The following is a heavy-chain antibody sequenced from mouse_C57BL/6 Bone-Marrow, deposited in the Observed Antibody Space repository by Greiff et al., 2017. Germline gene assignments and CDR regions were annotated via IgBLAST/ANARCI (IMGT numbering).Heavy chain of an antibody. J-gene: IGHJ3*01. CDR2: IDPADGDT. CDR1: GFNFTDDY. Sequence: EVQLQQPGAELVRPGASVKLSCTASGFNFTDDYMHWVKQRPEQGLEWIGWIDPADGDTDYASKFQGKATLTVDTSSNTAYLQLSSLTSEDSAVYYCTTGVLLRPWFAYWGHGTPVTASA. D-gene: IGHD1-1*01. CDR3: TTGVLLRPWFAY. V-gene: IGHV14-4*01.